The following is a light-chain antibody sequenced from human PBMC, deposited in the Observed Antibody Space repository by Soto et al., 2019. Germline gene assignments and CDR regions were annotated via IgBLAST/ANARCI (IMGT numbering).Light chain of an antibody. CDR3: AAWDDSLSGYV. J-gene: IGLJ1*01. CDR1: SSNIGSNY. CDR2: RNN. V-gene: IGLV1-47*01. Sequence: QSVLTQPPSASGTPGQRVTISCSGSSSNIGSNYVYWYQQLPGTAPKLLIPRNNQRPSVVPDRFSGSKSGTSASLAISGLRSEDEADYYCAAWDDSLSGYVFGTGTKVTVL.